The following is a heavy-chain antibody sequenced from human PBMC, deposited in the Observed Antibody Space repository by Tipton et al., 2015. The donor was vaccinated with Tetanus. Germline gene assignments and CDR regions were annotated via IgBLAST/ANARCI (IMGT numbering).Heavy chain of an antibody. D-gene: IGHD6-13*01. CDR2: VDDSGST. V-gene: IGHV4-30-2*01. Sequence: TLSLTCDVSGASISSAAWTWIRQPSGKGLEWIGEVDDSGSTNYSPSLKNRVTISLDTSKNEFSLTWSSVTAADSAVYYCARGTWLYTSTYHRHWLDPWGQGTLVTVSS. J-gene: IGHJ5*02. CDR3: ARGTWLYTSTYHRHWLDP. CDR1: GASISSAA.